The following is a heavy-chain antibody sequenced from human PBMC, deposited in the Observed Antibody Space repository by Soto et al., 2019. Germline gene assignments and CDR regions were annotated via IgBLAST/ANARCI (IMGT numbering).Heavy chain of an antibody. CDR2: IYSGGST. CDR3: ARDRYYYDSSGYYYFDY. Sequence: GGSLRLSCAASGFTVSSNYMSWVRQAPGKGLEWVSVIYSGGSTYYADSVKGRFTISRDNSKNTLYLQMNSLRAEDTAVYYCARDRYYYDSSGYYYFDYWGQGTLVTVSS. CDR1: GFTVSSNY. D-gene: IGHD3-22*01. J-gene: IGHJ4*02. V-gene: IGHV3-53*01.